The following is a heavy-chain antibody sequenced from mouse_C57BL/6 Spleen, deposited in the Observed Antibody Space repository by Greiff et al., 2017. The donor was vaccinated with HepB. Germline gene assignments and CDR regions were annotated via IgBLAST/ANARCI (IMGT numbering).Heavy chain of an antibody. D-gene: IGHD4-1*01. CDR3: AKIKNRFGTGAMDY. Sequence: VMLVESGPGLVQPSQSLSITCTVSGFSFTSYGVHWVRQSPGKGLEWLGVIWKGGSTDYNAAFMSRLSITKDNSKSQVFFKMNSLQADDTAIYYCAKIKNRFGTGAMDYWGQGTSVTVSS. V-gene: IGHV2-5*01. CDR2: IWKGGST. J-gene: IGHJ4*01. CDR1: GFSFTSYG.